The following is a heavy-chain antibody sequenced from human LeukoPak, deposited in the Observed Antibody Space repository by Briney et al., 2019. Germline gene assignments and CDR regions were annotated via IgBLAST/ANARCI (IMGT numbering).Heavy chain of an antibody. CDR3: GKDQNVATAGFPYDY. D-gene: IGHD6-13*01. Sequence: GGSLRLPCAASGFTVSTNYVSWVRQAPGKGLEWVSVIYRSGSTYYADSVKGRFTISRDNSRSTLYLQVNSLRAEDTAVYYCGKDQNVATAGFPYDYWGQGTLVTVSS. J-gene: IGHJ4*02. CDR2: IYRSGST. CDR1: GFTVSTNY. V-gene: IGHV3-53*01.